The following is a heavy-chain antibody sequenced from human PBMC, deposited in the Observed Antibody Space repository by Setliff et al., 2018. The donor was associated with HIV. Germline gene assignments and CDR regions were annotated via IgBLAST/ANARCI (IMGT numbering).Heavy chain of an antibody. CDR2: IYFSGST. D-gene: IGHD2-15*01. J-gene: IGHJ3*01. CDR3: ARAVVPPRSRGFDL. V-gene: IGHV4-39*01. Sequence: PSETLSLTCTVSGGSISSTSYYWGWIRQPPGKDLEWIGSIYFSGSTYYNPSLKSRLTISVDTSKNQFSLKLSSVTAADTAIYYCARAVVPPRSRGFDLWGQGTMVTVSS. CDR1: GGSISSTSYY.